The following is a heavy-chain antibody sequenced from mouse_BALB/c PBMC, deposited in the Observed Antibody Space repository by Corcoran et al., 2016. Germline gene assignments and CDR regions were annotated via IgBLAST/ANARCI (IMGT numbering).Heavy chain of an antibody. CDR3: ARNYGSSYYFDY. D-gene: IGHD1-1*01. V-gene: IGHV1-54*01. CDR2: INPGSGGT. CDR1: GYAFTNYL. Sequence: QVQLQQSGAELVRPGTSEKVSCKASGYAFTNYLIEWVKQWPGQGLEWIGVINPGSGGTNYNEKFKGKATLTADKSSSTAYMQLSSLTSDDSAVYFCARNYGSSYYFDYWGQGTTLTVSS. J-gene: IGHJ2*01.